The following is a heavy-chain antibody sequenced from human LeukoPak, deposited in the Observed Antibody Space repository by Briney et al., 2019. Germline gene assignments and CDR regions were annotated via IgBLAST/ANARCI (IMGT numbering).Heavy chain of an antibody. CDR1: GFTLSNSW. V-gene: IGHV3-74*01. J-gene: IGHJ3*02. CDR2: IDSDGGSI. D-gene: IGHD2-15*01. CDR3: ARAGVAGGFDI. Sequence: GGSLRLSCAASGFTLSNSWLHWVRQAPGKGLVWVSRIDSDGGSIIYADSVEGRFTIFRDNGKNMVYLHMNSLRGEDTAVYYCARAGVAGGFDIWGQGTMVTVSS.